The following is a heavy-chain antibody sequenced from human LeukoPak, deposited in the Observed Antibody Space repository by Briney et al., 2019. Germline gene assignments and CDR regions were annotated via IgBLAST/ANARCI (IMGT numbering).Heavy chain of an antibody. V-gene: IGHV4-31*03. CDR1: GGSFSSGFY. Sequence: SQTLSLTCTVSGGSFSSGFYWSWIRQHPGQGLEWIGYIYYSGGTYYNPSLKSRVSILLDTSKKQFSLKLTSVTVADTAVYYCARAMTSHYFDYWGKGTLVTVSS. CDR2: IYYSGGT. CDR3: ARAMTSHYFDY. J-gene: IGHJ4*02. D-gene: IGHD2-21*02.